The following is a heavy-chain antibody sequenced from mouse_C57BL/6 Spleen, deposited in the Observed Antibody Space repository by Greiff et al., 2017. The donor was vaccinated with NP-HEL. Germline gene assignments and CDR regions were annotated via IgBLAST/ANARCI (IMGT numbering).Heavy chain of an antibody. D-gene: IGHD2-1*01. J-gene: IGHJ4*01. CDR1: GYTFTNYW. CDR2: IYPGGGYT. CDR3: ARDGNFSMDY. Sequence: VQLVESGAELVRPGTSVKMSCKASGYTFTNYWIGWAKQRPGHGLEWIGDIYPGGGYTNYNEKFKGKATLTADKSSSTAYMQFSSLTSEDSAIYYCARDGNFSMDYWGQGTSVTVSS. V-gene: IGHV1-63*01.